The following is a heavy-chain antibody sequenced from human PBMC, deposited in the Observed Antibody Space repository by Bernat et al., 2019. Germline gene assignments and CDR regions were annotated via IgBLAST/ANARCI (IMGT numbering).Heavy chain of an antibody. D-gene: IGHD1-26*01. Sequence: QVQLVQSGAEVKKPGSSVKVSCKASGGTFSSYAISWVRQAPGQGLEWMGRVIPILGIANYAQKLQGSVTITADTSTRTAYMELSSLRSEDTALYYCARDKVLSGCYYQDYWGQGTVVTVSA. V-gene: IGHV1-69*04. CDR2: VIPILGIA. CDR3: ARDKVLSGCYYQDY. CDR1: GGTFSSYA. J-gene: IGHJ4*01.